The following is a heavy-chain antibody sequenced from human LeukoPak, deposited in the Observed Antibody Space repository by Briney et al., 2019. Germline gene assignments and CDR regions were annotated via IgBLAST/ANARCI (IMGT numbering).Heavy chain of an antibody. V-gene: IGHV3-21*01. D-gene: IGHD3-3*01. CDR2: ISSSSSYI. CDR1: GFTFRNYG. J-gene: IGHJ4*02. Sequence: GGSLRLSCAASGFTFRNYGMTWVRQAPGKGLEWVSSISSSSSYIYYADSVKGRFTISRDNAKNSLYLQMNSLRAEDTAVYYCARGAHYDFGYWGQGTLVTVSS. CDR3: ARGAHYDFGY.